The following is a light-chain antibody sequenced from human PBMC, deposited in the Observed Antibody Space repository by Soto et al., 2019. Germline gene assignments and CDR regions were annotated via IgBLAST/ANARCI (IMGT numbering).Light chain of an antibody. CDR3: QQYNNWLMYT. V-gene: IGKV3-15*01. CDR1: QTVSGN. Sequence: EIVMTQSPATLSVSPGDRATLSCRASQTVSGNLAWYQQKPCQAPRLLMYGASTRATGIPAWFSGSGSGTEFTLTLSSLQSEDFAVYYCQQYNNWLMYTCGQGTKLEIK. J-gene: IGKJ2*01. CDR2: GAS.